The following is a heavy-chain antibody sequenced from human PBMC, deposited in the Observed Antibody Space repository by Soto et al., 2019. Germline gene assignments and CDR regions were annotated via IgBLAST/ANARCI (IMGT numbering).Heavy chain of an antibody. D-gene: IGHD3-22*01. CDR3: ARRAWDSYYAIDV. CDR1: GFTYTDFA. CDR2: ISYDGSDK. J-gene: IGHJ6*02. Sequence: VQLVESGGGEVQPGRSLRLSCAASGFTYTDFALHWVRQAPGKGLEWVAIISYDGSDKYYADSVKGRFAISRDNPKNTLYLEMNSLRPEDTAVYFCARRAWDSYYAIDVWGXGTXXXXFS. V-gene: IGHV3-30*09.